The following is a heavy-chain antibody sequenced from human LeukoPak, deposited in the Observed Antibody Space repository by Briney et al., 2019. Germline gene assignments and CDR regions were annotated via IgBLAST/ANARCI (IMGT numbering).Heavy chain of an antibody. J-gene: IGHJ4*02. CDR3: ARARVGDYWEPPAPYYFDY. Sequence: PGGSLRLSCAASGFTFSSYSMSWVRQAPGKGLEWVSYISSSSSNIYYADSVKGRFTFSRDNAKNSLYLQMNSLRAEDTAVYYCARARVGDYWEPPAPYYFDYWGQGTLVTVSS. CDR1: GFTFSSYS. D-gene: IGHD4-17*01. V-gene: IGHV3-48*01. CDR2: ISSSSSNI.